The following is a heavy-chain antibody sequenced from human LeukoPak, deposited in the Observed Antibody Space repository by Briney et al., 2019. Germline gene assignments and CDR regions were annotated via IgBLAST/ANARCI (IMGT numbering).Heavy chain of an antibody. D-gene: IGHD3-9*01. Sequence: GSSVKVSCKASGGTFSSYAISWVRQAPGQGLEWMGGIIPIFGTANYAQKFQGRVTITADESTSTAYMELGSLRSEDTAVYYCARGGGILTGYYPYNWFDPWGQGTLVTVSS. V-gene: IGHV1-69*01. J-gene: IGHJ5*02. CDR3: ARGGGILTGYYPYNWFDP. CDR1: GGTFSSYA. CDR2: IIPIFGTA.